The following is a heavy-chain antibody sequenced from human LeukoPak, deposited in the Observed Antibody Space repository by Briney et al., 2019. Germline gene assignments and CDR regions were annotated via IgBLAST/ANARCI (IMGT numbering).Heavy chain of an antibody. V-gene: IGHV3-11*04. Sequence: GGFLRLSCAASGFTFSDYYMSWIRQAPGKGLEWVSYISSSGSTIYYADSVKGRFTISRDNAKNSLYLQMNSLRAEDTAVYYCARSHSVTTSPFDYWGQGTLVTVSS. D-gene: IGHD4-17*01. CDR3: ARSHSVTTSPFDY. CDR2: ISSSGSTI. J-gene: IGHJ4*02. CDR1: GFTFSDYY.